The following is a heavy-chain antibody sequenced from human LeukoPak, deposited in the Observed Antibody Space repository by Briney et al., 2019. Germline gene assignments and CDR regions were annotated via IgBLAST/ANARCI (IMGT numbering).Heavy chain of an antibody. V-gene: IGHV4-61*08. CDR2: IYYSGST. Sequence: PSETLSLTCTVSGDSISSGDYYWSWIRQPPGKGLEWIGYIYYSGSTNYNPSLKSRVTISVDTSKNQFSLKLSSVTAADTAVYYCARDPGSEGGYDYWGQGTLVTVSS. CDR3: ARDPGSEGGYDY. CDR1: GDSISSGDYY. J-gene: IGHJ4*02. D-gene: IGHD3-10*01.